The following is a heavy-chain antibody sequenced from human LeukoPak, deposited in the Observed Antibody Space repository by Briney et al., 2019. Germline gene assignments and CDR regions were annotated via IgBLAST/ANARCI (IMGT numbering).Heavy chain of an antibody. CDR2: IGGSGGST. CDR3: ARDPDLGYGFVAFDI. D-gene: IGHD6-13*01. CDR1: GFTFSSYA. Sequence: GGSLRLSCAASGFTFSSYAMSWVRQAPGKGLEWVSGIGGSGGSTYYADSVKGRFTISRDNSKNTLYLQMNSLRAEDTAVYYCARDPDLGYGFVAFDIWGQGTMVTVSS. J-gene: IGHJ3*02. V-gene: IGHV3-23*01.